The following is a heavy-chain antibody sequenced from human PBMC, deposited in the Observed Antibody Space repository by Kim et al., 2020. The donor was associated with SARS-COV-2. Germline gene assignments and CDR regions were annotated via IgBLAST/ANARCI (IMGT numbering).Heavy chain of an antibody. V-gene: IGHV4-39*01. CDR3: ASDSNYAFDY. J-gene: IGHJ4*02. D-gene: IGHD4-4*01. Sequence: STYDNPSLKSRVTLSVDTSKNQFSLKLSSVTAADTAVYYCASDSNYAFDYWGQGTLVTVSS. CDR2: ST.